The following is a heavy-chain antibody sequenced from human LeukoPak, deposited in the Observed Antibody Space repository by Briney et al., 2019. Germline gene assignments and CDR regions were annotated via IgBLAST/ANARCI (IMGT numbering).Heavy chain of an antibody. V-gene: IGHV5-51*01. CDR1: EYSFTSYW. J-gene: IGHJ4*02. D-gene: IGHD3-3*01. CDR2: IYPGDSDT. Sequence: GESLKISCKGSEYSFTSYWIGWVRQMPGKGLEWMGIIYPGDSDTRYSPSFQDQVTISADKSISTAYLQWSSLKASDTAMYYCARQALPPDYDFWSGYYCDYWGQGTLVTVSS. CDR3: ARQALPPDYDFWSGYYCDY.